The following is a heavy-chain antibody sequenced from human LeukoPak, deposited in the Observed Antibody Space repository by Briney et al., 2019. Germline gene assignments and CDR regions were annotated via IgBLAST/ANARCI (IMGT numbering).Heavy chain of an antibody. CDR2: IISDGSTT. CDR3: AREDVDIAVAASGAFDI. V-gene: IGHV3-74*01. CDR1: KFTFSTYW. D-gene: IGHD6-19*01. J-gene: IGHJ3*02. Sequence: GGSLRLSCAASKFTFSTYWMHWVRQAPGKGLVWVSRIISDGSTTSYADSVKGRFTISRDNAKNTLYLQLNSLRAEDTAVYYCAREDVDIAVAASGAFDIWGQGTMVTVSS.